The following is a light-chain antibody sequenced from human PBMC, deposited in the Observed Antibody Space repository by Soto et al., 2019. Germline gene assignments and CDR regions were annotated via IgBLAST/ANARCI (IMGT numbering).Light chain of an antibody. CDR2: GAS. V-gene: IGKV3-20*01. CDR3: QQYGSSPWT. J-gene: IGKJ1*01. Sequence: DIVLTQSPATLSLSPGERATLSCMASQSVSASALLWYQQKPGQAPRLFIYGASNRATGIPDRFSGSASGTDFTLTISRLEHEDFAVYYCQQYGSSPWTFGQGTKVDIK. CDR1: QSVSASA.